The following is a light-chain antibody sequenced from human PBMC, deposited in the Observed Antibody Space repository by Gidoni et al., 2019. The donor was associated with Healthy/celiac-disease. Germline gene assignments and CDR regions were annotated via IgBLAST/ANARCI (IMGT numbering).Light chain of an antibody. CDR1: SSNIGAGYD. Sequence: QSVLTQPPSASGAPGQRVTISCTGSSSNIGAGYDVHWYQQLPGTAPKLLIYVNSNRPSGVPDRFSGSKSGTSASLAITGLQAEDEADYYCQSYDSSLRGVFGGGTKLTVL. V-gene: IGLV1-40*01. J-gene: IGLJ3*02. CDR3: QSYDSSLRGV. CDR2: VNS.